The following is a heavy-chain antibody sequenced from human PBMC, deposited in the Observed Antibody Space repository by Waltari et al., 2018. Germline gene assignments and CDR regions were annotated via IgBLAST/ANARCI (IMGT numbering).Heavy chain of an antibody. V-gene: IGHV4-59*01. Sequence: QVQLQESGPGLVKPSETLSLTCTVSGGSISSYYWSWIRQPPGKGLECIGYIYYSGSTNYNPSLKSRVTISVDTSKNQFSLKLSSVTAADTAVYYCASGMIVVPAAAAFDIWGQGTMVTVSS. CDR3: ASGMIVVPAAAAFDI. CDR1: GGSISSYY. D-gene: IGHD2-2*01. J-gene: IGHJ3*02. CDR2: IYYSGST.